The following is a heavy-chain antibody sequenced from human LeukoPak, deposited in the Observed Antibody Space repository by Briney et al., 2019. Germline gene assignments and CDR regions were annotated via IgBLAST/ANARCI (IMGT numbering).Heavy chain of an antibody. Sequence: SETLSLTCAVYGGSFSGYYWSWIRQPPGKGLEWIGETNHSGSTNYNPSLKSRVTISVDTSKNQFSLKLSSVTAADTAVYYCARDDSSGYPDYWGQGTLVTVSS. CDR3: ARDDSSGYPDY. D-gene: IGHD3-22*01. V-gene: IGHV4-34*01. CDR2: TNHSGST. J-gene: IGHJ4*02. CDR1: GGSFSGYY.